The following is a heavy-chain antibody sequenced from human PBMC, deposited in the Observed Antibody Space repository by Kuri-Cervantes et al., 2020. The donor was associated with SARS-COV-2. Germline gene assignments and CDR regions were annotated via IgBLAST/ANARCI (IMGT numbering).Heavy chain of an antibody. Sequence: GGSLRLSCAASGFTFSSYGMHWVRQAPGKGLEWVAVKWYDGSNKYYADSVKGRFTISRDNSKNTLYLQMNSLRAEDTAVYYCAREGVVGATTYYYYGMDVWGQGTTVTVSS. CDR2: KWYDGSNK. CDR1: GFTFSSYG. D-gene: IGHD1-26*01. J-gene: IGHJ6*02. V-gene: IGHV3-33*01. CDR3: AREGVVGATTYYYYGMDV.